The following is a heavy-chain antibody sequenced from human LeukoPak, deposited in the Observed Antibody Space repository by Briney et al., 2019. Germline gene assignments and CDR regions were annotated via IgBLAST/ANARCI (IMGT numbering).Heavy chain of an antibody. J-gene: IGHJ4*02. CDR2: IWYDGSNK. CDR1: GFTFSSYG. CDR3: ASKIAAAGPFDN. V-gene: IGHV3-33*01. D-gene: IGHD6-13*01. Sequence: GRSLRLSCAASGFTFSSYGMHWVRQAPGKGPEWVAVIWYDGSNKYYADSVKGRFTISRDNSKNTLYLQMNSLRAEDTAVYYCASKIAAAGPFDNWGQGTLVTVSS.